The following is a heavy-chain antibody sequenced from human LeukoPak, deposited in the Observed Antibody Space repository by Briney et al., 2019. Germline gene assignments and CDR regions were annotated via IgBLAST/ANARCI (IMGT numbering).Heavy chain of an antibody. CDR1: GFTFSSYA. CDR3: AKARSSYQWGFFDH. V-gene: IGHV3-66*01. J-gene: IGHJ4*02. D-gene: IGHD3-10*01. CDR2: VYSSGTS. Sequence: GGSLRLSCAASGFTFSSYAMSWVRQAPGKGLQWVSLVYSSGTSYHADSVKGRFSISRDKLKNNVFLQMNNLRVDDTAVYYCAKARSSYQWGFFDHWGQGILVSVSA.